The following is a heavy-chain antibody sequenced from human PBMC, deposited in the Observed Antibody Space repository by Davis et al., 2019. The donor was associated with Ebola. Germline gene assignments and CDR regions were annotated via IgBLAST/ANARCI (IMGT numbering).Heavy chain of an antibody. CDR3: ARGTRTLDI. CDR1: GFTFSDHY. Sequence: GESLKISCAASGFTFSDHYMSWIRQAPGKGLEWVSKISSKSTRTEYADSVRGRFTISRDNSKNLLLLEMSSLRAEDTAVYYCARGTRTLDIWGQGTMVTVSS. CDR2: ISSKSTRT. V-gene: IGHV3-11*06. D-gene: IGHD3/OR15-3a*01. J-gene: IGHJ3*02.